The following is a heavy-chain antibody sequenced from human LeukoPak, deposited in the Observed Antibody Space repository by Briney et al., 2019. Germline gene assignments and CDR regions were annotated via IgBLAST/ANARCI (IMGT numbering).Heavy chain of an antibody. D-gene: IGHD3-10*01. CDR3: ARDSVRYYYYYYMDV. CDR2: ISRSSTTI. J-gene: IGHJ6*03. V-gene: IGHV3-48*04. Sequence: GGSLRLSCAASGFTFSSYSMNWVRQAPGKGPEWVSYISRSSTTIYYADSVKGRFTISRDNAKNSLYLQMNSLRAEDTAVYYCARDSVRYYYYYYMDVWGKGTTVTVSS. CDR1: GFTFSSYS.